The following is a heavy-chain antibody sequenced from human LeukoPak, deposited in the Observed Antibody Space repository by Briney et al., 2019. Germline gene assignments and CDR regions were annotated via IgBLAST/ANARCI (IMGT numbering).Heavy chain of an antibody. CDR1: GYTFTSYG. D-gene: IGHD6-13*01. CDR2: ISAYNGNM. V-gene: IGHV1-18*01. Sequence: GASVKVSCKASGYTFTSYGISWVRQAPGQGLEWMGWISAYNGNMNYAQRFEGRFTVATDIVTSIAYMELRSLRSDDTAVYYCARSSSAWYGLDYWGQGTLVTVSS. J-gene: IGHJ4*02. CDR3: ARSSSAWYGLDY.